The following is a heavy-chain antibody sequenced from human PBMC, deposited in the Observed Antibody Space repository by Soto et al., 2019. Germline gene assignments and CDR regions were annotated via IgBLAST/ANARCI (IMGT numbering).Heavy chain of an antibody. D-gene: IGHD4-4*01. Sequence: GGSLRLSCAASGFTFSSYAMNWVRQAPGKGLEWVSVISGSGGSTYYNPSLKSRVTVSVDTSKNQFSLKLSSVTAADTAVYYCARHPSNFWFDPWGQGTLVTVSS. J-gene: IGHJ5*02. CDR2: ISGSGGST. CDR3: ARHPSNFWFDP. V-gene: IGHV3-23*01. CDR1: GFTFSSYA.